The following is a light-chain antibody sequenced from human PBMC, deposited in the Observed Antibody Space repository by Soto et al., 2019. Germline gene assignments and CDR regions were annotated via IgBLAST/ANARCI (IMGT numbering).Light chain of an antibody. V-gene: IGKV1-5*01. J-gene: IGKJ1*01. CDR1: QSIDNW. CDR3: QQYHSYWT. Sequence: DIQMTQSPSTLSSSVGDRVTLTCRASQSIDNWLAWYQQKPGKAPKLLIYDASSLESGVPQRLSGSGSGTEFTLTISSLQTDDFSTYYCQQYHSYWTFGQGTKVDIK. CDR2: DAS.